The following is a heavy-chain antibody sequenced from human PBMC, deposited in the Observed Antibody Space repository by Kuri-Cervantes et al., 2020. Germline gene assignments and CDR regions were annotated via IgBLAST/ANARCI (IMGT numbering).Heavy chain of an antibody. J-gene: IGHJ4*02. CDR2: ISDRGDST. CDR3: ARDLESIVVVPAAIDY. CDR1: GFTFSTYA. D-gene: IGHD2-2*01. Sequence: GESLKISCAASGFTFSTYAMSWVRQAPGKGLQWVSAISDRGDSTFYADSVKGRFTVSRDKSKNTLYLQMNSLRVEDTAVYYCARDLESIVVVPAAIDYWGQGTLVTVSS. V-gene: IGHV3-23*01.